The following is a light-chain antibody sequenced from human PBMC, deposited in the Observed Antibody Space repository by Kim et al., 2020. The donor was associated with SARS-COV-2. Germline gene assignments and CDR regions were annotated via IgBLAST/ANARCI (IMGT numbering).Light chain of an antibody. CDR1: QDIKKS. CDR3: HQSESLPYT. CDR2: DAS. J-gene: IGKJ2*01. V-gene: IGKV1-33*01. Sequence: SASVGDRITITCQASQDIKKSLNWYQQKPGEAPKLLIYDASNLETEVPSRFSGSGSETDFTFTINSLQPEDIATYFCHQSESLPYTFGQGTKLEI.